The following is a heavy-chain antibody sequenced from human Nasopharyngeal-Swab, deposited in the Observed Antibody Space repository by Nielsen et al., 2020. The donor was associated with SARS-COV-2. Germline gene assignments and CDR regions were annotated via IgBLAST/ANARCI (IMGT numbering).Heavy chain of an antibody. CDR3: TTVVAVAGRPSFVDY. CDR2: IKSKTDGGTT. D-gene: IGHD6-19*01. Sequence: GESLKISCAASGLTFSKAWMNWVRQAPGKGLEWVGRIKSKTDGGTTDYAAPVKGRFTISRDDSKNTLYLQMNSLKTEDTAVYYCTTVVAVAGRPSFVDYWGQGTLVTVSS. J-gene: IGHJ4*02. V-gene: IGHV3-15*01. CDR1: GLTFSKAW.